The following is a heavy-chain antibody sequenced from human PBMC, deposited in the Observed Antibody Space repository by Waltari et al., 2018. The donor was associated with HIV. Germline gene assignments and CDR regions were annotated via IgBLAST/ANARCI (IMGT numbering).Heavy chain of an antibody. J-gene: IGHJ4*02. V-gene: IGHV4-39*01. CDR3: ATLRTVTGTIDD. CDR1: TGYITHSYY. D-gene: IGHD4-17*01. CDR2: VYSNGVT. Sequence: QLQLQESGPALVKPSDTLPLTCPVSTGYITHSYYWGWVRQSPGTGLEWIGTVYSNGVTHCTPSLESRVTMSVDTSKNQFSLTLTSVTAADTALYFCATLRTVTGTIDDWGQGILVTVSS.